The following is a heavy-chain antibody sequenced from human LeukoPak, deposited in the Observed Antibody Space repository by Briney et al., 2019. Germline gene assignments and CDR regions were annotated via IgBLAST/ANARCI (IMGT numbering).Heavy chain of an antibody. D-gene: IGHD2/OR15-2a*01. CDR1: GFTFSTSW. V-gene: IGHV3-74*01. CDR2: INSDGTTI. CDR3: ARAGYYRFDY. Sequence: GGSLRLSCAASGFTFSTSWMHWVRQAPGKGLVWVSRINSDGTTIDYADSVKGRFTISRDNAKNALYLQMNSLRDEDTAVYYCARAGYYRFDYWGQGTLVTVSS. J-gene: IGHJ4*02.